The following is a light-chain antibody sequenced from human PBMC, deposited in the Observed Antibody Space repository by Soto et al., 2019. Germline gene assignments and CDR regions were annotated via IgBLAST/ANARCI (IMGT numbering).Light chain of an antibody. CDR2: GNS. CDR1: SSNIGAGYD. J-gene: IGLJ3*02. V-gene: IGLV1-40*01. Sequence: QSVLTQPPSVSGAPGQRVTISCTGSSSNIGAGYDVHWYQQLPGTAPKLFISGNSNRPSGVPDRFSGSKSATSASLAITGLQAEDEADYYCQSYDNSLGWVFGGGTKVTVL. CDR3: QSYDNSLGWV.